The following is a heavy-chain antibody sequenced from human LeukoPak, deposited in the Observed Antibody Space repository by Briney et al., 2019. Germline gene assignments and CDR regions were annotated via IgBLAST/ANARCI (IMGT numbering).Heavy chain of an antibody. Sequence: SETLSLTCTVSGGSINNYYWSWIRQPPGKGLEWIGYIYYSGSTNYNPSLKSRVTISVDTSKNQFSLKLSSVTAADTAVYYCARVVAGNFYYYYGMDVWGQGTTVTVSS. CDR2: IYYSGST. V-gene: IGHV4-59*01. CDR1: GGSINNYY. CDR3: ARVVAGNFYYYYGMDV. D-gene: IGHD6-19*01. J-gene: IGHJ6*02.